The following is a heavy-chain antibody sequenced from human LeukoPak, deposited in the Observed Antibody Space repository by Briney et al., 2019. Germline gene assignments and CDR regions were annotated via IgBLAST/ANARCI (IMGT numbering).Heavy chain of an antibody. CDR1: GFTFSSYG. V-gene: IGHV3-30*18. J-gene: IGHJ4*02. D-gene: IGHD3-10*01. CDR2: ISYDGSNK. CDR3: AKGAHYFGSGSFRRGHYFDS. Sequence: PGRSLRLSCAASGFTFSSYGMHWVRQAPGKGLEWVAVISYDGSNKYYADSVKGRFTISRDNSKNTLYLQMNSLRAEDTAVYYCAKGAHYFGSGSFRRGHYFDSWGQGTLVTVSS.